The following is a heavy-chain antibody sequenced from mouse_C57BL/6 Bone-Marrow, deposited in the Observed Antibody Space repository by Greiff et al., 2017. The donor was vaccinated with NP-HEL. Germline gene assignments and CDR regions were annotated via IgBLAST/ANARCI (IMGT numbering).Heavy chain of an antibody. CDR2: INPYNGGT. J-gene: IGHJ1*03. Sequence: VHVKQSGPVLVKPGASVKMSCKASGYTFTDYYMNWVKQSHGKSLEWIGVINPYNGGTSYNQKFKGKATLTVDKSSSTAYMELNSLTSEDSAVYYCAHYYGGWGTGTTVTVSS. CDR1: GYTFTDYY. V-gene: IGHV1-19*01. CDR3: AHYYGG.